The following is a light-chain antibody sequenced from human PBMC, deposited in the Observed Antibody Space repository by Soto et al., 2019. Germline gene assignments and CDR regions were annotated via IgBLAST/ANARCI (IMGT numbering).Light chain of an antibody. V-gene: IGKV1-5*01. Sequence: DLQMPQSPSTLSGSVGARSAITGRASQTISSWLAWYQQKPGKAPKLLIYDASSLESGVPSRFSGSGSGTEFTLNITSLQPDDFATYYCQQYDSYPTWRFGQGPRWIS. CDR3: QQYDSYPTWR. CDR2: DAS. J-gene: IGKJ1*01. CDR1: QTISSW.